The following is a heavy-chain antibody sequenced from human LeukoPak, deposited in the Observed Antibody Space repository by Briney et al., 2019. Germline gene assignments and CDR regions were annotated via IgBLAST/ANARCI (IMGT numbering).Heavy chain of an antibody. Sequence: GGSLRLSCTASGFTFSNHGMHWVRQAPGKGLEWGSYISSSSSTIYYADSLKGRFTISIDNAKNSLYLHMNSARDEATDVYYCAREILAPGKTHDYWGQGTLVTVSS. CDR2: ISSSSSTI. V-gene: IGHV3-48*02. J-gene: IGHJ4*02. CDR3: AREILAPGKTHDY. CDR1: GFTFSNHG.